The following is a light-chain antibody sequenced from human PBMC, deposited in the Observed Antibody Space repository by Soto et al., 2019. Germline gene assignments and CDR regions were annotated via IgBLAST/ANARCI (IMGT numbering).Light chain of an antibody. CDR3: QQYHNWPA. CDR1: QSVFSS. Sequence: EIVMTQSPATLSVSPGERATLSCRASQSVFSSLAWYQQKPGQAPRLLIYGAATRATGIPARFSGSGSGTEFTLTISSLQSEDFAVYYCQQYHNWPAFGQGTKGISN. V-gene: IGKV3-15*01. J-gene: IGKJ1*01. CDR2: GAA.